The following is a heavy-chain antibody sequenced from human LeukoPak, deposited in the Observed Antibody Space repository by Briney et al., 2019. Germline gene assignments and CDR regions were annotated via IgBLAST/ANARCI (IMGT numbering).Heavy chain of an antibody. CDR1: AGSISSSSYY. V-gene: IGHV4-39*01. CDR3: ARTDGYSLLADY. J-gene: IGHJ4*02. CDR2: IYYSGST. Sequence: SVTLSLTCTVPAGSISSSSYYWGWVRQPPGRGLAWIGSIYYSGSTYYNPSLTSRVTISVDTSKNQFSLKLSSVTAADTAVYYCARTDGYSLLADYWGQGTLVTVSS. D-gene: IGHD5-24*01.